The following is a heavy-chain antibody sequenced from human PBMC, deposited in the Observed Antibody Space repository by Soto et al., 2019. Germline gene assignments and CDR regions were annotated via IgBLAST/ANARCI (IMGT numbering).Heavy chain of an antibody. D-gene: IGHD7-27*01. J-gene: IGHJ5*02. CDR2: INPNSGGT. CDR3: AREGLAGDRGDWFDP. CDR1: GYTFTGYY. Sequence: QVPLVQSGAEVKKPGASVKVSCKASGYTFTGYYMHWVRQAPGQGLEWMGWINPNSGGTNYAQKFQGWVTITRDTSISTAYMELSRLRSDDTAVYYCAREGLAGDRGDWFDPWGQGTLVTVSS. V-gene: IGHV1-2*04.